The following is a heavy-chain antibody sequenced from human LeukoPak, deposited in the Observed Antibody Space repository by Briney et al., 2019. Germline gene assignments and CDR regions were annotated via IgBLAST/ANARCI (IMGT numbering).Heavy chain of an antibody. J-gene: IGHJ4*02. CDR3: ARDVDIGVFGY. V-gene: IGHV1-69*05. CDR1: GGTFSSYA. D-gene: IGHD5-12*01. Sequence: ASVKVSCKASGGTFSSYAISWVRQAPGQGLEWMGGIIPIFGTANYAQKFQGRVTITTDESTSTAYMELSSLRSEDTAVYSCARDVDIGVFGYWGQGTLVTVSS. CDR2: IIPIFGTA.